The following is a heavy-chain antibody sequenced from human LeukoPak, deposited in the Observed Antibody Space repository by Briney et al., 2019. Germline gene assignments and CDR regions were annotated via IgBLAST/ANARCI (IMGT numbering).Heavy chain of an antibody. V-gene: IGHV4-59*01. J-gene: IGHJ4*02. CDR2: IYYSGNT. Sequence: SETLSLTCTVSGGSINNYYWNWIRQPPGKGLEWIGYIYYSGNTNYNPSLRSRITISIDTSKNQFSLKLSSVTAADTAVYYCARGGTTFGGVVVRWGQGTLVTVSS. CDR1: GGSINNYY. D-gene: IGHD3-16*02. CDR3: ARGGTTFGGVVVR.